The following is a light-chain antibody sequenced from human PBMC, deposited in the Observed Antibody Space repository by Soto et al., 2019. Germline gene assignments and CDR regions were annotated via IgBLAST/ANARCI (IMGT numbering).Light chain of an antibody. J-gene: IGKJ4*01. V-gene: IGKV1-39*01. CDR1: QNIATY. CDR3: QQSYNTPLT. CDR2: TAS. Sequence: DIQMTQSPSSLSASVGDRVTITCRASQNIATYLNWYQQTPGKAPKLLIYTASTLQSGVPSRFSGSGSGTDFTLTISSLQPEDFATFYCQQSYNTPLTFGGGTKV.